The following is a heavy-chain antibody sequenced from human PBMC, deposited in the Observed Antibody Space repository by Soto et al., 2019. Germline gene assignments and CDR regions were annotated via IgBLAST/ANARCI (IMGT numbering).Heavy chain of an antibody. J-gene: IGHJ4*02. CDR3: ARDVGSGWFDY. Sequence: GGSLRLSCAASGFTFSNNWMSWVRQAPGQGLEWVANINPDGSERNHVDSVKGRFTISRDNAKNSLYLIMDSLRAEDTAIYYCARDVGSGWFDYWGQGALVTVSS. V-gene: IGHV3-7*05. D-gene: IGHD6-19*01. CDR1: GFTFSNNW. CDR2: INPDGSER.